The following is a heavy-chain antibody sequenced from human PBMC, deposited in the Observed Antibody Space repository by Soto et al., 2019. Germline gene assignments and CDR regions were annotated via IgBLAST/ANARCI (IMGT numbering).Heavy chain of an antibody. D-gene: IGHD4-4*01. V-gene: IGHV3-30*18. J-gene: IGHJ6*02. CDR2: ISYDGSNK. Sequence: QVQLVESGGGVVQPGRSLRLSCAASGFTFSSYGMHWVRQAPGKGLEWVAVISYDGSNKYYADSVKGRFTISRDNSKNTLYLQMNSLRAEDTAVYYGAKCYSKGDSYYYYGMDVWGQGTTVTVSS. CDR3: AKCYSKGDSYYYYGMDV. CDR1: GFTFSSYG.